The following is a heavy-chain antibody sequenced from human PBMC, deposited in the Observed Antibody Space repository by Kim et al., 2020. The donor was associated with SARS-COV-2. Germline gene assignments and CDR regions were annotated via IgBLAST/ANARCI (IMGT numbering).Heavy chain of an antibody. CDR1: GFTFTSSA. CDR2: IVVGSGNT. CDR3: AADDGYSSGWYYFDY. D-gene: IGHD6-19*01. J-gene: IGHJ4*02. V-gene: IGHV1-58*01. Sequence: SVKVYCKASGFTFTSSAVQWVRQARGQRLEWIGWIVVGSGNTNYAQKFQERVTITRDMSTSTAYMELSSLRSEDTAVYYCAADDGYSSGWYYFDYWGQGTLVTVSS.